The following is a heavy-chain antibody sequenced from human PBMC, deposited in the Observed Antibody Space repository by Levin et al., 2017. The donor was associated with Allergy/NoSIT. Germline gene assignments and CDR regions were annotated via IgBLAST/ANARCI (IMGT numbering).Heavy chain of an antibody. CDR1: GGSINNYH. D-gene: IGHD2-15*01. Sequence: SETLSLTCIVSGGSINNYHWSWIRQPPGKGLEWIGYIYYSGSTNYNPTLKSRVTMSVDTSKNQFSLTLNSVTAADTAVYYCARDRVVASSGTYYYYGMAVWGQGTTVTVSS. CDR2: IYYSGST. J-gene: IGHJ6*01. V-gene: IGHV4-59*01. CDR3: ARDRVVASSGTYYYYGMAV.